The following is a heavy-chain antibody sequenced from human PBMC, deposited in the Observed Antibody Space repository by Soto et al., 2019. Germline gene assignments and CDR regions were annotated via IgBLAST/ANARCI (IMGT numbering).Heavy chain of an antibody. V-gene: IGHV4-59*01. CDR3: ARVWGYYFDY. CDR2: IYYSGST. D-gene: IGHD2-21*01. Sequence: QVQLQESGPGLVKPSETLSLTCTVSGGSISSYYWSWIRQPPGKGLEWIGYIYYSGSTNYNPSLKVRVTISVATSKNQFSLKLSSVTAADTAVYYCARVWGYYFDYWGQGTLVTVSS. J-gene: IGHJ4*02. CDR1: GGSISSYY.